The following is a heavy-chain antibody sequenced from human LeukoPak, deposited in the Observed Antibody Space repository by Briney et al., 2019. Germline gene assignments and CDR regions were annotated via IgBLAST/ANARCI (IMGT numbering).Heavy chain of an antibody. J-gene: IGHJ4*02. CDR1: GGGIGSGGYW. CDR3: ARAPPQDRGFDY. CDR2: LYHSAGT. Sequence: RESGPGLVKPSETLSLTCAVSGGGIGSGGYWWGWIRQPPGKGVACICYLYHSAGTSYNPSLNSRVTISLDMSKNQLSLKLSSVTAADTAVYYCARAPPQDRGFDYWGQGTLVTVSS. V-gene: IGHV4-30-2*01.